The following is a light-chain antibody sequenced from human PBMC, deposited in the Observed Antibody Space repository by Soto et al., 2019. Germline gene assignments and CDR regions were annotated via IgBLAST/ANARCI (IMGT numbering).Light chain of an antibody. CDR2: DVS. V-gene: IGLV2-14*03. CDR3: SSYSSSITLE. CDR1: SSDVGGYNY. J-gene: IGLJ2*01. Sequence: QSALTQPASVSGSPGQSITISCTGTSSDVGGYNYVSWYQQHPGKAPKLVIYDVSNRPSGVSNRFSGSKSGNTASLTISGLQAEDEADYYCSSYSSSITLEFGGGTKVTVL.